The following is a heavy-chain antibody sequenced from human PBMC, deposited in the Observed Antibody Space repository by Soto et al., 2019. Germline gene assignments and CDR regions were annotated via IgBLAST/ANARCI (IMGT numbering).Heavy chain of an antibody. D-gene: IGHD6-19*01. CDR3: ARVHAVAGETYYGMDV. J-gene: IGHJ6*02. V-gene: IGHV1-18*01. CDR1: GYTFTSYG. Sequence: ASVKVSCKASGYTFTSYGISWVRQAPGQGLEWMGWISAYNGNTNYAQKLQGRVTMTTDTSTSTAYMELRSLRSDDTAVYYCARVHAVAGETYYGMDVWGQGTTVTVSS. CDR2: ISAYNGNT.